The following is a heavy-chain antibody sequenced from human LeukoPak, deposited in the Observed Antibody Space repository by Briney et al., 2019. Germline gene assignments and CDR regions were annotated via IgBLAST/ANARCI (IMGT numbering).Heavy chain of an antibody. CDR3: ARGKDFYYGSGSFFGVGYYYYYMDV. CDR2: INYSGST. J-gene: IGHJ6*03. V-gene: IGHV4-59*08. Sequence: PSETLSLTCTVSGGSISSYFWNWIRQAPGKGLQWIGYINYSGSTNYNPSLKSRVTISVDTSKNQFSLKLSSVTAADTAVYYCARGKDFYYGSGSFFGVGYYYYYMDVWGKGTTVTISS. CDR1: GGSISSYF. D-gene: IGHD3-10*01.